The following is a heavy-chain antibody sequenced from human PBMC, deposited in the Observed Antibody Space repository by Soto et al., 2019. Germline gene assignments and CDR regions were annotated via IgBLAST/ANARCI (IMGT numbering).Heavy chain of an antibody. CDR1: GYAFISYD. V-gene: IGHV1-8*01. D-gene: IGHD3-3*01. J-gene: IGHJ6*03. CDR3: ASPVFTNYYYMDV. Sequence: PRPSVKVSCKASGYAFISYDINGVRQATGQGLEWMGWMNPNSGNTGYAQKFQGRVTMTRNTSISTAYMELSSLRSEDTAVYYCASPVFTNYYYMDVWGKGTTVTVSS. CDR2: MNPNSGNT.